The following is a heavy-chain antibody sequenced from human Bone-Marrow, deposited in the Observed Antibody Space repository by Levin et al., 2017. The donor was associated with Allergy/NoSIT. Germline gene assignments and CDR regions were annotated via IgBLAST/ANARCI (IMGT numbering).Heavy chain of an antibody. D-gene: IGHD1-26*01. CDR1: GFSLTTIEEG. CDR2: IYWDDDK. CDR3: AHTALSDSWEDRDFDH. Sequence: SGPTLVKPTQTLTLTCSFSGFSLTTIEEGVGWIRQPPGKALEWLARIYWDDDKRYSPSLKKRLTITKGSSKNGEVRKMINMDPVDTATYYCAHTALSDSWEDRDFDHWGQGTLVTVSS. J-gene: IGHJ5*02. V-gene: IGHV2-5*02.